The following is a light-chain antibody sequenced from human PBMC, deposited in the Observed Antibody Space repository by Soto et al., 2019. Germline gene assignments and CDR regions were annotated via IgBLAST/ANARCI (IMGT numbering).Light chain of an antibody. Sequence: EIVLTQSPATLSLSPGERATLSCRASQSVSSSLAWYQHKPGQAPRFLIYDASNRATGIPARFSGSGSGTDFTLTISSLEPGDFAVYYCQQRSNWPPITFGQGTRLEIK. CDR1: QSVSSS. J-gene: IGKJ5*01. V-gene: IGKV3-11*01. CDR3: QQRSNWPPIT. CDR2: DAS.